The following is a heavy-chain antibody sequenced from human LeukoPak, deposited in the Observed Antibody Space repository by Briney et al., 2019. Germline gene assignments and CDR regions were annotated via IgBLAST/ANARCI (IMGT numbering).Heavy chain of an antibody. V-gene: IGHV3-23*01. Sequence: ETLSLTCTVSGGSISSYYWSWVRQAPGKGLEWVSAISGSGGSTYYADSVKGRFTISRDNSKNTLYLQMNSLRAEDTAVYYCAKLVLDYYDSSGYYSQAEYFQHWGQGTLVTVSS. CDR3: AKLVLDYYDSSGYYSQAEYFQH. J-gene: IGHJ1*01. CDR2: ISGSGGST. D-gene: IGHD3-22*01. CDR1: GGSISSYY.